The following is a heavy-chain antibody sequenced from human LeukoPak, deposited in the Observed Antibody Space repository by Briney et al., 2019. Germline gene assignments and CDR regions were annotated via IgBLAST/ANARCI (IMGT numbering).Heavy chain of an antibody. CDR1: GYTFTDYG. CDR2: IGAYNGNT. CDR3: ARGRGSGSRWEAFDI. D-gene: IGHD3-22*01. Sequence: ASVKLSCKSSGYTFTDYGISWVRLAPGQGLEWMGWIGAYNGNTNYAQKVQDRVTMTTDTSTSTAYMELRSLRSDDTAVYYCARGRGSGSRWEAFDIWGQGTMVTVSS. V-gene: IGHV1-18*01. J-gene: IGHJ3*02.